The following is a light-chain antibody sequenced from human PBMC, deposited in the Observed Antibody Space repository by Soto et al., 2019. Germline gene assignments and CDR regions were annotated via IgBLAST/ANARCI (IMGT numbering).Light chain of an antibody. V-gene: IGKV1-5*01. CDR3: QQYNDYWT. CDR2: EAS. CDR1: QSIGGW. J-gene: IGKJ1*01. Sequence: DIQMTQSPSTLSASVGDRVTITCRASQSIGGWLAWYQQKPGKAPRLLIYEASTLDSGVPLRFSGSGSGTEFTLTISCLQPDEFATYYCQQYNDYWTFGQGTKVEIK.